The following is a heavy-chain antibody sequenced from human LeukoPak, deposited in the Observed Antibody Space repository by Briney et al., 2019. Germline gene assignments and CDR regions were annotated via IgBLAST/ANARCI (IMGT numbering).Heavy chain of an antibody. D-gene: IGHD5-12*01. CDR2: ISGTGDNT. CDR3: ARGYSGDDDFFY. V-gene: IGHV3-23*01. CDR1: GFTFSNYA. Sequence: GGSLRLSCAASGFTFSNYAMRWVRHAPGEGLEWVSYISGTGDNTHYADSVKGRFTISRDNSKNTVSLQINNLRAEDTAVYYCARGYSGDDDFFYWGQGSLVTVAS. J-gene: IGHJ4*02.